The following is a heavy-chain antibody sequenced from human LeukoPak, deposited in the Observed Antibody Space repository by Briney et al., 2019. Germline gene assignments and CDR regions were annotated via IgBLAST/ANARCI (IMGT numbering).Heavy chain of an antibody. CDR2: INPNGGDT. J-gene: IGHJ4*02. CDR3: ARALYDSSGYDY. D-gene: IGHD3-22*01. V-gene: IGHV1-2*02. CDR1: GYTFTGHY. Sequence: ASVKVSCKASGYTFTGHYMNWVRQAPGQGLEWMGWINPNGGDTDYAQKFQGRVTMTRDTSISTAYMELSRLRSDDTAVYYCARALYDSSGYDYWGQGTLVTVSS.